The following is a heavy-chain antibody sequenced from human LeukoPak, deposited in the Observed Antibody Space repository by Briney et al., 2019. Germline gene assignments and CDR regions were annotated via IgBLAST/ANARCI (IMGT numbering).Heavy chain of an antibody. J-gene: IGHJ4*02. D-gene: IGHD2-15*01. CDR3: ARLRELLTDY. V-gene: IGHV3-21*01. CDR1: GFTFSSYW. CDR2: ISSSSSYI. Sequence: GGSLRLSCAASGFTFSSYWMNWVRQAPGKGLEWVSSISSSSSYIYYADSVKGRFTISRDNAKNSLYLQMNSLRAEDTAVYYCARLRELLTDYWGQGTLVTVSS.